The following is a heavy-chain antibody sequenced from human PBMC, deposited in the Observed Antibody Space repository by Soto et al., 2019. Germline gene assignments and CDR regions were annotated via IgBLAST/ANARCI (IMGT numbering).Heavy chain of an antibody. CDR1: GGSMRGQH. J-gene: IGHJ4*02. CDR3: ATYTVGEGGRGY. Sequence: QVQLQESGPGLVKPSETLSLTCTVSGGSMRGQHWSWIRQPPGKGLEWIGHHSDSTNYNPSLKSRITLSTDPSKNEFSLKLSSVTAADTAVYYGATYTVGEGGRGYWGQGTLVTVSS. D-gene: IGHD3-16*01. CDR2: HHSDST. V-gene: IGHV4-4*09.